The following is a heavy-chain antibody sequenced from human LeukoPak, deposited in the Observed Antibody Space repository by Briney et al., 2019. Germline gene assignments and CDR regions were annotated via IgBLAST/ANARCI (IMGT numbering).Heavy chain of an antibody. CDR3: ARGSRITMIVVVPFDY. V-gene: IGHV4-34*01. CDR2: INHSGST. Sequence: PSETLSLTCTVSGGSISSYYWSWIRQPPGKGLEWIGEINHSGSTNYNPSLKSRVTISVDTSKNQFSLKLSSVTAADTAVYYCARGSRITMIVVVPFDYWGQGTLVSVSS. D-gene: IGHD3-22*01. CDR1: GGSISSYY. J-gene: IGHJ4*02.